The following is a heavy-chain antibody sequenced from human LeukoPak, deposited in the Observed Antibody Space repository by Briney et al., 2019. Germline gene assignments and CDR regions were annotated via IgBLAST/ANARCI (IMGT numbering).Heavy chain of an antibody. CDR2: ISSGGGTI. CDR3: ARDNSQPYCSGGSCYQEAYYFDY. J-gene: IGHJ4*02. D-gene: IGHD2-15*01. Sequence: GGSLRLSCAASGFTFSDYYMSWIRQAPGKGLEWVSYISSGGGTIHYADSVKGRFTISRDNAKNALYLQMNSLRAEDTAVYYCARDNSQPYCSGGSCYQEAYYFDYWGQGTLVTVSS. CDR1: GFTFSDYY. V-gene: IGHV3-11*04.